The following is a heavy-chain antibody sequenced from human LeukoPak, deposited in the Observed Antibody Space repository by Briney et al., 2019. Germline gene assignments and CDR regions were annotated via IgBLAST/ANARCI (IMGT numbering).Heavy chain of an antibody. CDR1: GFTFSSYS. Sequence: GGSLRLSCAASGFTFSSYSMNWVRQAPGKGLEWVSYISSSSSTIYYADSVKGRFTISRDNAKNSLYLQMNSLRAEDTAVYYCARRSGIAAAGTLLDVWGKGTTVTVSS. V-gene: IGHV3-48*01. CDR2: ISSSSSTI. D-gene: IGHD6-13*01. J-gene: IGHJ6*04. CDR3: ARRSGIAAAGTLLDV.